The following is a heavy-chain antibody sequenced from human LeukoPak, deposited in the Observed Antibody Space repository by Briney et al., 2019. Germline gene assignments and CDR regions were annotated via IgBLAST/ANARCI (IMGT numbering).Heavy chain of an antibody. CDR2: VNSKSGNT. CDR3: ARGLPLGYCTYGVCYPPMHFDF. D-gene: IGHD2-8*01. Sequence: PGASVTVSCKASGYTFSNYDINWVRQPHAQGLEWMGWVNSKSGNTGYKQKFQARVTITTDTSMTTAYMELSSLTSDDPAVYFCARGLPLGYCTYGVCYPPMHFDFWGQGTLVTVSS. V-gene: IGHV1-8*03. J-gene: IGHJ4*02. CDR1: GYTFSNYD.